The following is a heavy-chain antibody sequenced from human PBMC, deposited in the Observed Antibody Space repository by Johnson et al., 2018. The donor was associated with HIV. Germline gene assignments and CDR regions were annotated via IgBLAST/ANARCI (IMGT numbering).Heavy chain of an antibody. CDR2: ISYDGSNK. J-gene: IGHJ3*01. Sequence: QVQLVESGGGVVQPGRSLRLSCAASGFTFSSYAMHWVRQAPGKGLECVAVISYDGSNKYYADSVKGRFTISRDNSKNTLFLQMNYLRAEDTAVYYCAKDVLRSFDWLPDSFDVWGQGTVVTVSS. CDR1: GFTFSSYA. D-gene: IGHD3-9*01. V-gene: IGHV3-30-3*01. CDR3: AKDVLRSFDWLPDSFDV.